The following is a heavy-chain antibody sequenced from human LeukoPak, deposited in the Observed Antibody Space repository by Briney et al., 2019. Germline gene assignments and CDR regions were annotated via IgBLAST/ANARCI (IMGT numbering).Heavy chain of an antibody. CDR2: ISAYNGNT. J-gene: IGHJ4*02. CDR3: ARDRPYCSGGSCWRGFDY. V-gene: IGHV1-18*01. Sequence: ASVKVSCKASGYTFTSYGISWVRQAPGQGLEWMGWISAYNGNTSYAQKLQGRVTMTTDTSTSTAYMELRSLRSDDTAVYYCARDRPYCSGGSCWRGFDYWGQGTLVTVSS. CDR1: GYTFTSYG. D-gene: IGHD2-15*01.